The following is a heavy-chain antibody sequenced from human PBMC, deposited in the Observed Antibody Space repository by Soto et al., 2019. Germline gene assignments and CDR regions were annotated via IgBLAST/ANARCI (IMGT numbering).Heavy chain of an antibody. Sequence: AGGSLRLSCAASGFTFSSYAMSWVRQAPGKGLEWVSAISGSGGSTYYADSVKGRFTISRDNSKNTLYLQMNSLRAEDTAVYYCAKVWFGELSIFDYWGQGTLVTVSS. J-gene: IGHJ4*02. CDR1: GFTFSSYA. CDR3: AKVWFGELSIFDY. V-gene: IGHV3-23*01. D-gene: IGHD3-10*01. CDR2: ISGSGGST.